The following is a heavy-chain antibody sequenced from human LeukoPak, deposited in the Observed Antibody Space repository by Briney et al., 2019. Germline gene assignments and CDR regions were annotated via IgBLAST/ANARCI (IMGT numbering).Heavy chain of an antibody. Sequence: GGSLRLSCAASGFTFSSYSMNWVRQAPGKGLEWVSSISSSSSYIYYADSVKGRFTISRDNAKNSLYLQMNSLRAEDTAVYYCARRSGWHDAFDIWGQGTMATVSS. D-gene: IGHD5-24*01. CDR1: GFTFSSYS. CDR2: ISSSSSYI. J-gene: IGHJ3*02. V-gene: IGHV3-21*01. CDR3: ARRSGWHDAFDI.